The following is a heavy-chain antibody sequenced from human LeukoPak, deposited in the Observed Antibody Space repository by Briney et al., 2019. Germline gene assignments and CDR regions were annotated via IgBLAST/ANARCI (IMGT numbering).Heavy chain of an antibody. CDR1: GGSISSYY. CDR3: ARDTYYYGSGLYWFDP. Sequence: PSETLSLTCTVSGGSISSYYWSWIRQPAGKGLEWIGRIYTSGSTNYNPSLKSRVTMSVDTSKNQFSLKLSSVTAADTAVYYCARDTYYYGSGLYWFDPWGQGTLVTVSS. J-gene: IGHJ5*02. CDR2: IYTSGST. D-gene: IGHD3-10*01. V-gene: IGHV4-4*07.